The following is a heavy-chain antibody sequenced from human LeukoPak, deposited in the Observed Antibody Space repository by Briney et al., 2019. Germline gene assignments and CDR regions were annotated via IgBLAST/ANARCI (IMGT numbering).Heavy chain of an antibody. CDR2: IYYSGST. CDR1: GGSISSGDYY. V-gene: IGHV4-30-4*08. Sequence: SQTLSLTCTVSGGSISSGDYYWSWIRQPPGKGLEWIGYIYYSGSTYYNPSLKSRVTISVDTSKNQFSLKLSSVTAADTAVYYCASFQVNIVVVPAASPSDYWGQGTLVTVSS. CDR3: ASFQVNIVVVPAASPSDY. D-gene: IGHD2-2*01. J-gene: IGHJ4*02.